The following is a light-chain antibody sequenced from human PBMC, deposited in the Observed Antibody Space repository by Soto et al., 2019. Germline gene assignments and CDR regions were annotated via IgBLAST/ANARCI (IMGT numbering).Light chain of an antibody. CDR2: KAS. Sequence: DIQMTQSPSTLSASVGDRVIITCRASQSISSWLAWYQQKAGKAPKLLIYKASSLDSGVPSRFRGSGSGTEFTLTITILQPDDFSTYYCQQYNSYPLTFGGGTKVEIK. CDR3: QQYNSYPLT. CDR1: QSISSW. V-gene: IGKV1-5*03. J-gene: IGKJ4*01.